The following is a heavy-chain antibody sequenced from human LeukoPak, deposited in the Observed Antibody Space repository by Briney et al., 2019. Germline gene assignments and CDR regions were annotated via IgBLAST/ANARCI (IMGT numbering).Heavy chain of an antibody. Sequence: ASVRVSCKASGYVFTSYGLSWVRQAPGQGLEWMGWISANNGHTHYAQKFQGRLTITRDMSTRTVDMELRSLRSDDTAVYYCARDMRHYRYYESDEYYFNFEYWGQGTLVTVSS. V-gene: IGHV1-18*01. CDR1: GYVFTSYG. CDR2: ISANNGHT. CDR3: ARDMRHYRYYESDEYYFNFEY. J-gene: IGHJ4*02. D-gene: IGHD3-22*01.